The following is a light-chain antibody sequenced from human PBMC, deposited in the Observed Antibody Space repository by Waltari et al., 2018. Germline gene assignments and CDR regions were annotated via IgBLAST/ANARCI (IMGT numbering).Light chain of an antibody. CDR3: AAWDDSLSGVV. CDR2: RNN. CDR1: SSNIGSNY. V-gene: IGLV1-47*01. J-gene: IGLJ2*01. Sequence: QSVLTQPPSASGTPGQRVTISCSGSSSNIGSNYGYWYQQLPGTAPKLLIYRNNQRPSGVPDRFYGSKAGTSASLAISGLRSEDEADYYCAAWDDSLSGVVFGGGTKLTVL.